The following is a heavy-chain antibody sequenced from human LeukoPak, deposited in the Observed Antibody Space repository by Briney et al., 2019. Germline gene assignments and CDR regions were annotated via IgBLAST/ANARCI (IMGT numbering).Heavy chain of an antibody. J-gene: IGHJ4*02. V-gene: IGHV3-23*01. CDR1: GFTFSTYA. CDR2: ISGSGDNT. Sequence: GGSLRLSCAAPGFTFSTYAMSWVRQAPGKGLEWVSTISGSGDNTYYADSVEGRFTISRDNSRNTLYLQMNSLRAEDTAVYYCAKVGTTSGWYGAFDYWGQGTLVTVSS. D-gene: IGHD6-19*01. CDR3: AKVGTTSGWYGAFDY.